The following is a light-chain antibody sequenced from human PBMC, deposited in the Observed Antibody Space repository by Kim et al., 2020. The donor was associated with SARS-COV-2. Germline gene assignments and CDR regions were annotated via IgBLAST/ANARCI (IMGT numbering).Light chain of an antibody. CDR2: DAS. V-gene: IGKV3-20*01. CDR1: QSVSSSY. Sequence: EIVLTQSQGTLSLSPGERATLSCRASQSVSSSYLAWYQQKPGQAPRLLIYDASSRATGIPDRFSGSGSGTDFTLTISRLEPEDFAVYYCHQYGRSPPWTFGQGTKVDIK. CDR3: HQYGRSPPWT. J-gene: IGKJ1*01.